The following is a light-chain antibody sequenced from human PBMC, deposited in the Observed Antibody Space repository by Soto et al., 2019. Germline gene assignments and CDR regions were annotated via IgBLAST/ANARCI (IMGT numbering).Light chain of an antibody. J-gene: IGKJ4*01. CDR2: KAS. V-gene: IGKV1-5*03. CDR3: QQYDSYPFT. Sequence: DIQMTQSPSTLSASVGDRVTITCRASQSINNWLAWYQQKPGKAPKLLISKASNLKSGVPSRFSGTGSRTEFTLTISSLQPDDFASYYCQQYDSYPFTFGGGTKVEI. CDR1: QSINNW.